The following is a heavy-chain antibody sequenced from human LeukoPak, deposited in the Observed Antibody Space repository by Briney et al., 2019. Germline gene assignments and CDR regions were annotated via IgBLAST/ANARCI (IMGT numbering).Heavy chain of an antibody. CDR1: GYTFTGYY. V-gene: IGHV1-2*02. D-gene: IGHD3-9*01. CDR2: INPNSGGT. J-gene: IGHJ4*02. Sequence: ASVKVSCKASGYTFTGYYMHWVRQAPGQGLEWMGWINPNSGGTNYAQKFQGRVTMTRDTSISTAYMELSRLRSDDTAVYYCARSGVRDILTGYYGYWGQGTLVTVSS. CDR3: ARSGVRDILTGYYGY.